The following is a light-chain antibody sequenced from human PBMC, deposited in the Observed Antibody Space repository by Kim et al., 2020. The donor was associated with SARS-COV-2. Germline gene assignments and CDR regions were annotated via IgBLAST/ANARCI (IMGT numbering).Light chain of an antibody. V-gene: IGLV1-40*01. Sequence: QRVTICCTGSSSNIGAGYDVNWYQQLPGTAPKLLIYGNSNRPSGVPDRFSGSKSGTSASLAITGLQAEDEADYYCQSYDSSLSGWVFGGGTQLTVL. CDR1: SSNIGAGYD. CDR3: QSYDSSLSGWV. CDR2: GNS. J-gene: IGLJ3*02.